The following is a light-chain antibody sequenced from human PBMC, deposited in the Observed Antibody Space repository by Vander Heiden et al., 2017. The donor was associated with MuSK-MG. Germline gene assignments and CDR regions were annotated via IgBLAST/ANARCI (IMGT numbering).Light chain of an antibody. CDR1: QSVSSSY. J-gene: IGKJ1*01. CDR2: GAS. V-gene: IGKV3-20*01. CDR3: QQYGSAPRT. Sequence: VLTQSPGTLSLSPGERATLSCRASQSVSSSYLAWYQQKPGKAPRLLIYGASSRASGIPDRFSGSGSGTDFTLTISSLEPEDVAAYYCQQYGSAPRTFGQETKVEIK.